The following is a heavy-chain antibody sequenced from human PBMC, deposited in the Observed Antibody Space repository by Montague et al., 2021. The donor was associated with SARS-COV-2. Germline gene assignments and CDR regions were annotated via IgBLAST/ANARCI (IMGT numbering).Heavy chain of an antibody. CDR1: GGSISSNSCN. V-gene: IGHV4-39*01. CDR2: IYYSGNT. J-gene: IGHJ6*03. D-gene: IGHD5-12*01. CDR3: ARQSWGGYDWKQRRTPINYYDYDMDV. Sequence: SETLSLTCTVSGGSISSNSCNWGWLRPPPGKGLVWIGSIYYSGNTYYXPSLKSRVTISVDTSKNQFSLKLSSVTAADTAVYYWARQSWGGYDWKQRRTPINYYDYDMDVWGKGTTVTVSS.